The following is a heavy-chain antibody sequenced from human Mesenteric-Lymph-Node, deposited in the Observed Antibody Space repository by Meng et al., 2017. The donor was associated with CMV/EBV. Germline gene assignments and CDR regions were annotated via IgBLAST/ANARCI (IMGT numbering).Heavy chain of an antibody. D-gene: IGHD3-3*02. CDR1: GFTFSDYS. CDR3: AQFSDGY. V-gene: IGHV3-30*02. J-gene: IGHJ4*02. Sequence: GESLKISCAASGFTFSDYSINWVRQAPGKGLEWVAFIRSDGSNKYYADSVKGRFTISRGNSKNTLYVEMNSLRAEDMATYYCAQFSDGYWGQGTLVTVSS. CDR2: IRSDGSNK.